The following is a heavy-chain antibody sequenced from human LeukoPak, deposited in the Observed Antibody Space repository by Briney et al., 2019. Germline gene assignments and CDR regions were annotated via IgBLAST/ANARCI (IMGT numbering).Heavy chain of an antibody. D-gene: IGHD5-24*01. CDR3: ARFQRDGYNTEDY. CDR1: GYTFTGYY. V-gene: IGHV1-8*02. J-gene: IGHJ4*02. Sequence: GASVKVSCKASGYTFTGYYMHWVRQATGQGLEWMGWMNPNSGNTGYAQKFQGRVTMTRNTSISTAYMELSSLRSEDTAMYYCARFQRDGYNTEDYWGQGTLVTVSS. CDR2: MNPNSGNT.